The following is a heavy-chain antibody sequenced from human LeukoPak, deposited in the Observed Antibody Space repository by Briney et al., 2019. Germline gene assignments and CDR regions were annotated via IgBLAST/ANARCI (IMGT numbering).Heavy chain of an antibody. J-gene: IGHJ4*02. D-gene: IGHD5-12*01. CDR2: IWYDGVNK. CDR3: AREGIVATLDY. Sequence: GRSLRLSCAASGFTFSSYGMHWVRQAPGKGLEWVAVIWYDGVNKYYADSVKGRFTISRDMPKNTLYLQMNSLRAEDTAVYYCAREGIVATLDYWGLGTLVTVSS. V-gene: IGHV3-33*01. CDR1: GFTFSSYG.